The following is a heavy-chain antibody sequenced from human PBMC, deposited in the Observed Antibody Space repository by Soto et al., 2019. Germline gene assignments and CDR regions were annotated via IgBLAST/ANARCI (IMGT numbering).Heavy chain of an antibody. Sequence: QVQLQESGPGLVKPSQTLSLTCTVSGGSMSSGDYYWNWIRQHPEKGLEWIGYINYRGSTFYNPSLKSRLTISVNTSKNQFSLKLTSVAAEDTAMYYCARDAPGAAPYWGQGTVVNVSS. CDR1: GGSMSSGDYY. CDR2: INYRGST. D-gene: IGHD6-13*01. CDR3: ARDAPGAAPY. J-gene: IGHJ4*02. V-gene: IGHV4-31*03.